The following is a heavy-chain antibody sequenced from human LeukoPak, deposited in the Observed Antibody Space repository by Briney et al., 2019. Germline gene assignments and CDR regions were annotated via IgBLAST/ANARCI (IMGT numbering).Heavy chain of an antibody. CDR2: IYGSGYT. V-gene: IGHV4-59*01. CDR3: ARETSLAGFASGLGFNY. J-gene: IGHJ4*02. CDR1: GGSISGWY. Sequence: SETLSLTCTVSGGSISGWYWSWIRQPPGKGLEWIGNIYGSGYTNYNPSLKSRVTMSIDTSKNHFSLKLTSVTAADTATYYCARETSLAGFASGLGFNYWGQGILVGVSS. D-gene: IGHD6-19*01.